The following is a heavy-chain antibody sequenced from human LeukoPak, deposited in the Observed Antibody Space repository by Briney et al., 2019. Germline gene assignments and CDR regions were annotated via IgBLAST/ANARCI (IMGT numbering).Heavy chain of an antibody. CDR1: GVSISSGGYY. CDR3: ARARYSSGLLYFQH. V-gene: IGHV4-31*03. CDR2: IYYSGST. J-gene: IGHJ1*01. Sequence: SQTLSLTCTVSGVSISSGGYYWSWIRQHPGKGLEWIGYIYYSGSTYYNPSLESRVTISVDTSKNQFSLKLSSVTAADTAVYYCARARYSSGLLYFQHWGQGTLVTVSS. D-gene: IGHD6-19*01.